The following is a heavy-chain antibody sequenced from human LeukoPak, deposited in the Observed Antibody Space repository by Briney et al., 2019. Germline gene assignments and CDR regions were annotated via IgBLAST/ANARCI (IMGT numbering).Heavy chain of an antibody. CDR1: GFTFDDYA. CDR3: AKTGGWVAGYYGMDV. CDR2: ISWNSGSI. Sequence: GGSLRLSCAASGFTFDDYAMHWVRQAPGKGLEWVSGISWNSGSIGYADSVKGRFTISRDNAKNSLYLQMNSLRAEDTALYYCAKTGGWVAGYYGMDVWGQGTTVTVSS. J-gene: IGHJ6*02. V-gene: IGHV3-9*01. D-gene: IGHD6-19*01.